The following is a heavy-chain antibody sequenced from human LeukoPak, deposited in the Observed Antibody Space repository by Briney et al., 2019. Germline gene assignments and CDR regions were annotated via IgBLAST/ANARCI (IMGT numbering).Heavy chain of an antibody. D-gene: IGHD2-8*01. CDR2: IYSGGST. CDR3: ARGLRYCTNGVCDEGYYFDY. Sequence: PGGSLRLSCAASGFTVSSNYMSWVRQAPGKGLEWVSVIYSGGSTYHADSVKGRFTISRDNSKNTLYLQMNSLRAEDTAVYYCARGLRYCTNGVCDEGYYFDYWGQGTLVTVSS. J-gene: IGHJ4*02. V-gene: IGHV3-53*01. CDR1: GFTVSSNY.